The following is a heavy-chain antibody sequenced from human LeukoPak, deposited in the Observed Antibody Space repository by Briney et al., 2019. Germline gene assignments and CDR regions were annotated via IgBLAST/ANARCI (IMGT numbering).Heavy chain of an antibody. D-gene: IGHD2-8*01. CDR1: GYTFTSYA. Sequence: ASVKVSCKASGYTFTSYAMGWVRQAPGHGLEWMGWINTNTGNPTYAQGFTGRFVFSLDTSVSTAYLQISSLEAEDTAVYYCASFFCINGVCYYLDYWGQGTLVTVSS. CDR2: INTNTGNP. CDR3: ASFFCINGVCYYLDY. V-gene: IGHV7-4-1*02. J-gene: IGHJ4*02.